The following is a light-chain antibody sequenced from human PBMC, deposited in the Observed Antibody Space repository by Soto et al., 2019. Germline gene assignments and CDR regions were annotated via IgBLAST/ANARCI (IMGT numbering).Light chain of an antibody. Sequence: EVLMTQSPATVSVSPGEGATLSFRASQTVRDNLGWYQQKPGQPPSLLIYGATTRATGIPARFSGSGSGTEFTLTISSLQSEDFAVYYCQQYNNWPLTFGGGTKVDI. CDR2: GAT. J-gene: IGKJ4*01. V-gene: IGKV3D-15*01. CDR3: QQYNNWPLT. CDR1: QTVRDN.